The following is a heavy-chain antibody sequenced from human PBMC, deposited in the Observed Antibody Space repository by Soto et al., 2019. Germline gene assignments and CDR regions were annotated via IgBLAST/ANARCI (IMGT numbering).Heavy chain of an antibody. V-gene: IGHV6-1*01. Sequence: SQTLSLTCAISGDSVSSNSAAWNWIRLSPSRGLEWLARTYYRSRWYNDYAVSVRSRITVNPDTSKNQYSLQLTSVTPEDTAVYYCARAVYCSSTSCPYYYYGMDVWGQGTTVTVSS. CDR3: ARAVYCSSTSCPYYYYGMDV. D-gene: IGHD2-2*01. J-gene: IGHJ6*02. CDR2: TYYRSRWYN. CDR1: GDSVSSNSAA.